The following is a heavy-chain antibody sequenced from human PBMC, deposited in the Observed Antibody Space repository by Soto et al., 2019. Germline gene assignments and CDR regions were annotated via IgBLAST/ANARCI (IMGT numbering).Heavy chain of an antibody. CDR1: GGSIGSSSYY. Sequence: PSETLSLTCTVSGGSIGSSSYYWGWIRQPPGKGLEWIGTIYYSGSTYYNPSLKSRVTISVDTSRTQFSLKLSSVTAADTAVYYCARHATPRYCSGGSCALLAFDYWGQGTLVTVSS. CDR2: IYYSGST. V-gene: IGHV4-39*01. D-gene: IGHD2-15*01. J-gene: IGHJ4*02. CDR3: ARHATPRYCSGGSCALLAFDY.